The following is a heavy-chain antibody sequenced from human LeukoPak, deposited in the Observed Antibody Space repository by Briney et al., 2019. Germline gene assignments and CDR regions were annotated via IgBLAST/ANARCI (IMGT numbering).Heavy chain of an antibody. D-gene: IGHD3-22*01. CDR2: ISYDGTNK. CDR1: GFTFSRYA. V-gene: IGHV3-30*04. J-gene: IGHJ3*02. CDR3: ARGSRYDSSGYDAFDI. Sequence: PGTSLRLSCAASGFTFSRYAMHWVRQVPGKGLEWVAVISYDGTNKCYADSVKGRFTISRDNSKNTLFLQMNSLRAEDTAVYYCARGSRYDSSGYDAFDIWGQGTMVTVSS.